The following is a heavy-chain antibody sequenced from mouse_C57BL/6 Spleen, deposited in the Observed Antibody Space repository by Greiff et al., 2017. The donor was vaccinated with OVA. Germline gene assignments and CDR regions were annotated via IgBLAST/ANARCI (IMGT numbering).Heavy chain of an antibody. V-gene: IGHV1-15*01. CDR3: TRRNSYYFDY. J-gene: IGHJ2*01. CDR2: IDPETGGT. Sequence: VQLKESGAELVRPGASVTLSCKASGYTFTDYEMHWVKQTPVHGLEWIGAIDPETGGTAYNQKFKGKAILTADKSSSTAYMELRSLTSEDSAVYYCTRRNSYYFDYWGQGTTLTVSS. CDR1: GYTFTDYE.